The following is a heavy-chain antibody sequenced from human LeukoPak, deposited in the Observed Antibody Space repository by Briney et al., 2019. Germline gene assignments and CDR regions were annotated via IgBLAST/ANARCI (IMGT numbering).Heavy chain of an antibody. D-gene: IGHD3-10*01. J-gene: IGHJ4*02. CDR3: AKGWYYYGSGSICDY. CDR2: ISYDGSNK. Sequence: GGSLRLSCAASGFTFSSYGMHWVRQAPGKGLEWVAVISYDGSNKYYADSVKGRFTISRDNSKNTLYLQMNSLRAEDTAVYYCAKGWYYYGSGSICDYWGQGTLVTVSS. CDR1: GFTFSSYG. V-gene: IGHV3-30*18.